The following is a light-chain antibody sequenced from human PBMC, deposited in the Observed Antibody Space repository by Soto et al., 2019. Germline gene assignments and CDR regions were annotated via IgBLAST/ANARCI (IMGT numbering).Light chain of an antibody. CDR2: GAS. J-gene: IGKJ1*01. Sequence: EIVLTQSPGTLSLSPGERATLSCRASQSVTSSYLAWYQQTPGQAPRLLIYGASTMATGIPDRFSCSGSDTDFTRTISRLEPEEVAVFYCQQYGSLPSTFGQGTKVEIK. V-gene: IGKV3-20*01. CDR3: QQYGSLPST. CDR1: QSVTSSY.